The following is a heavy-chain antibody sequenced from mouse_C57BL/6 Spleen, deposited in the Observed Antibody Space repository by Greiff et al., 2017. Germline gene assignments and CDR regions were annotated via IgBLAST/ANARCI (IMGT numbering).Heavy chain of an antibody. CDR1: GFTFSSYA. J-gene: IGHJ3*01. D-gene: IGHD2-4*01. V-gene: IGHV5-9-1*02. CDR3: TRDDYEYDGGAWFAY. CDR2: ISSGGDYI. Sequence: EVKLMESGEGLVKPGGSLKLSCAASGFTFSSYAMSWVRQTPEKRLEWVAYISSGGDYIYYADSVKGRFTISRENARNTLYLQMRSLKSEDTAMYYCTRDDYEYDGGAWFAYWGQGTLVTVSA.